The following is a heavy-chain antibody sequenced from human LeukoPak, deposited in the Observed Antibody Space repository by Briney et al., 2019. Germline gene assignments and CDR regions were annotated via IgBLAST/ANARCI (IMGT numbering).Heavy chain of an antibody. D-gene: IGHD3-22*01. CDR3: ARGLWPNIVVVITTGNWFDP. CDR1: GYTFTSYE. J-gene: IGHJ5*02. V-gene: IGHV1-8*01. CDR2: MNPNSGNT. Sequence: ASVKVSCKASGYTFTSYEINWVRRATGQGLEWMGWMNPNSGNTGYAQKFQGRVTMTRNTSISTAYMELSSLRSEDTAVYYCARGLWPNIVVVITTGNWFDPWGQGTLVTVSS.